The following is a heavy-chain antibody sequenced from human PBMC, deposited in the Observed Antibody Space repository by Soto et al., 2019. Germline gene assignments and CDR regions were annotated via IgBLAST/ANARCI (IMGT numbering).Heavy chain of an antibody. Sequence: ASETLSLTCTVSGGSISSGDYYWSWIRQPPGKGLEWIGYNYYSGSTYYNPSLKSRATISVDTSKNQFSLKLSSVTAADTAVYYCARARRVLELNWFDPWGQGTLVTVSS. J-gene: IGHJ5*02. CDR2: NYYSGST. V-gene: IGHV4-30-4*01. D-gene: IGHD3-3*01. CDR1: GGSISSGDYY. CDR3: ARARRVLELNWFDP.